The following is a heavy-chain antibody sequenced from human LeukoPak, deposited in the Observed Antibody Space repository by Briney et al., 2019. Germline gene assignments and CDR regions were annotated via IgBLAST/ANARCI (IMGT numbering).Heavy chain of an antibody. Sequence: GGSLRLSCAASGFTFSSYSMNWVRQAPGKGLEWVSSISSSSSYIYYADSVKGRFTISRDNAKNSLYLQMNSLRAEDTAVYYCARVGDSSSYAFDIWGQGTMVTVSS. CDR1: GFTFSSYS. V-gene: IGHV3-21*01. D-gene: IGHD6-6*01. CDR3: ARVGDSSSYAFDI. J-gene: IGHJ3*02. CDR2: ISSSSSYI.